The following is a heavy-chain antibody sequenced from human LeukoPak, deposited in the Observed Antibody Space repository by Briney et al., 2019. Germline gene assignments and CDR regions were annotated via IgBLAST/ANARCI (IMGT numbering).Heavy chain of an antibody. CDR2: INTNTGNP. V-gene: IGHV7-4-1*02. CDR1: GYTFTSYA. J-gene: IGHJ6*03. D-gene: IGHD3-9*01. CDR3: ARGVVLRYFDWLFGYYYYMDV. Sequence: ASVKVSCKASGYTFTSYAMNWVRQAPGQGLEWMGWINTNTGNPTYAQGFTGRFVFSLDTSVSTAYLQISSLKAEDTAVYYCARGVVLRYFDWLFGYYYYMDVWGKGTTVTVSS.